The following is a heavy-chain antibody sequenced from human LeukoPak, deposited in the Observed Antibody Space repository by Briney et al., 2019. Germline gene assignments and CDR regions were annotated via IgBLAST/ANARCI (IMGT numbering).Heavy chain of an antibody. CDR3: ARAPPLGNSVAYFQH. Sequence: ASVKVSCKASGYTFTGYYMHWVRQAPGQGLEWMGWINPNSGGTNYAQKFQGRVTMTRDTSISTAYMELSRLRSDDTAVYYCARAPPLGNSVAYFQHRGQGTLVTVSS. J-gene: IGHJ1*01. CDR2: INPNSGGT. CDR1: GYTFTGYY. D-gene: IGHD4-23*01. V-gene: IGHV1-2*02.